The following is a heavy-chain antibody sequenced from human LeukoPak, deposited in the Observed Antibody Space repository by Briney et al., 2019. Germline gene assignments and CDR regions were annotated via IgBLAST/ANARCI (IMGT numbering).Heavy chain of an antibody. Sequence: SETLSLTCAVQGGSFSGFFWTWMRQPPGKGLEWIGYIYYSGSTYYNPSLKSRVTISVDTSKNQFSLKLSSVTAADTAVYYCALGLDYFDYWGQGTLVTVSS. CDR1: GGSFSGFF. D-gene: IGHD6-19*01. J-gene: IGHJ4*02. CDR2: IYYSGST. V-gene: IGHV4-59*06. CDR3: ALGLDYFDY.